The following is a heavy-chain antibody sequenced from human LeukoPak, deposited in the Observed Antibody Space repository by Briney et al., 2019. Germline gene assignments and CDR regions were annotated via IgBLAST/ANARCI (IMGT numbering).Heavy chain of an antibody. CDR3: AKRNDYYGSGEMNWFDP. Sequence: ASVKVSCKASGYTFTGYYMHWVRQAPGQGLEWMGWINPNSGGTNYAQKFQGRVTMTRDTSISTAYMELSRLRSDDTAVYYCAKRNDYYGSGEMNWFDPWGQGTLVTVSS. J-gene: IGHJ5*02. CDR2: INPNSGGT. D-gene: IGHD3-10*01. V-gene: IGHV1-2*02. CDR1: GYTFTGYY.